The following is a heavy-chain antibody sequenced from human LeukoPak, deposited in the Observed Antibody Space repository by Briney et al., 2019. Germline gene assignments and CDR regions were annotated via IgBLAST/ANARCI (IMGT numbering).Heavy chain of an antibody. CDR1: GFAFSDYY. CDR2: ITPTSSYT. J-gene: IGHJ6*02. CDR3: ARGHYGLDV. V-gene: IGHV3-11*05. Sequence: KPGGSLRLSCAASGFAFSDYYMSWIRQAPGKGLEWVSYITPTSSYTNYADSVKGRFTISRDNAENSLYLQMNSLRAEDTAVYFCARGHYGLDVWGQGTTVTVSS.